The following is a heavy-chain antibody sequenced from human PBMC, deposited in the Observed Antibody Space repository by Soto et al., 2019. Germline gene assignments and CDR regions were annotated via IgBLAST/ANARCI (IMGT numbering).Heavy chain of an antibody. D-gene: IGHD3-10*01. CDR1: WASINVGVYY. J-gene: IGHJ5*02. CDR3: ARNTGFGSGRNWFDT. V-gene: IGHV4-30-4*08. CDR2: IYYSGST. Sequence: SVIRSLTRTVAWASINVGVYYLSGIRQLPGKGLEWIGYIYYSGSTYYSPSLKSRVTISVDTSKDQFSLKLSSVTAADTSVYYWARNTGFGSGRNWFDTLGQGTLVTAPQ.